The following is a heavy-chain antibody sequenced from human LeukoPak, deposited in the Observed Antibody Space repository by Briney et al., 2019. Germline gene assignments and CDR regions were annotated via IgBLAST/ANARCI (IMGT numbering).Heavy chain of an antibody. Sequence: PSETLSLTCTVSGYSISSGYYWGWIRQPPGKGLEWIGSIYHSGSTYYNPSLKSRVTISVDTSKNQFSLKLSSVTAADTAVYYCARDQVGATRNYFDYWGQGTLVTVSS. CDR1: GYSISSGYY. J-gene: IGHJ4*02. CDR3: ARDQVGATRNYFDY. CDR2: IYHSGST. D-gene: IGHD1-26*01. V-gene: IGHV4-38-2*02.